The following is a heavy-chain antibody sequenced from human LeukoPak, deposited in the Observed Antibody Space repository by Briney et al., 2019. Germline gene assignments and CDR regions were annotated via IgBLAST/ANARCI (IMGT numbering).Heavy chain of an antibody. D-gene: IGHD3-10*01. Sequence: SGTLSLTCTVSGGSISTQYWSWIRQPPGKGQEWIGHIYSSGSTSYNPSLKSPVTISVDTAKNQFCLNLRSVNAADTAVYFCARQPKSCTPGVFTTGKACWFDSWGQGTLVTVSS. CDR3: ARQPKSCTPGVFTTGKACWFDS. J-gene: IGHJ5*01. V-gene: IGHV4-59*08. CDR1: GGSISTQY. CDR2: IYSSGST.